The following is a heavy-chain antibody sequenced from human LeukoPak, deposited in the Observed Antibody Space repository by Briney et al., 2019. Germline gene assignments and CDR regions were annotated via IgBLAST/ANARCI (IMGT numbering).Heavy chain of an antibody. J-gene: IGHJ5*02. V-gene: IGHV4-34*01. Sequence: SETLSLTCAVYGGSFSGYYWSWIRQPPGKGLEWIGEINHSGSTNYNPSLKSRVTISVDTSKNQFSLKLSSVTAADTAVYYCAREGLYYYDSSGYYHNWFDPWGQGTLVTVSS. CDR1: GGSFSGYY. CDR2: INHSGST. D-gene: IGHD3-22*01. CDR3: AREGLYYYDSSGYYHNWFDP.